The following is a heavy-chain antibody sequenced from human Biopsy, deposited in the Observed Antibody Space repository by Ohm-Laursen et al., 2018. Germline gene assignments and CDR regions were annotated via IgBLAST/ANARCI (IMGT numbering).Heavy chain of an antibody. CDR3: TRGGYYYDSLAYYYWFDP. Sequence: AASVKVSCKASGFSFTGYYIHWVRQAPGQGLEWMGWINAKTGDTNYAQKFQGRVTMTRDTSISTAYVDLSSLRSDDTAVYYCTRGGYYYDSLAYYYWFDPWGQGTLVTVSS. D-gene: IGHD3-22*01. CDR2: INAKTGDT. CDR1: GFSFTGYY. J-gene: IGHJ5*02. V-gene: IGHV1-2*02.